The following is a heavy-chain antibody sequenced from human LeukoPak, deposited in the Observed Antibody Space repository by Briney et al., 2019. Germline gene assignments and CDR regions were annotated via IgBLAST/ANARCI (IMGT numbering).Heavy chain of an antibody. V-gene: IGHV3-23*01. CDR2: ISGSGTST. Sequence: GGSLRLSCAASGFTFSDYYMSWIRQAPGKGLEWVSAISGSGTSTYYADSVKGRFTISRDNSKNTLYLQMNSLRAEDTAVYYCAREVVLSTSAWFEYWGQGTLVTVSS. CDR1: GFTFSDYY. CDR3: AREVVLSTSAWFEY. J-gene: IGHJ4*02. D-gene: IGHD3-22*01.